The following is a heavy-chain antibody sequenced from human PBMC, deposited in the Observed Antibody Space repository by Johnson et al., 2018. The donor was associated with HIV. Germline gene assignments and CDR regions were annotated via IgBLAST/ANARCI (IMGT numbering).Heavy chain of an antibody. CDR3: ARDLHYDSSGYFPLDI. D-gene: IGHD3-22*01. V-gene: IGHV3-30-3*01. CDR2: ISYDGSNK. Sequence: QVQLVESGGGVVQPGRSLRLSCAASGFTFSSYAMHWVRQAPGKGLEWVAVISYDGSNKYYADSVKGRFTISRDNSKNTLYLQMNSLRAEDTAVYYWARDLHYDSSGYFPLDIWGQGTMVTVSS. CDR1: GFTFSSYA. J-gene: IGHJ3*02.